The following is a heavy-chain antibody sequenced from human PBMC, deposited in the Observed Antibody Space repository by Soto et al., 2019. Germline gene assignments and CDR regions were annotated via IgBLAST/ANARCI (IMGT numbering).Heavy chain of an antibody. CDR3: ETDKVAFDM. CDR1: GYIFTGYY. D-gene: IGHD3-9*01. Sequence: ASVKVSCKASGYIFTGYYIQWVRQAPGQGLEWMGWINTKTGGTKYAQKFQGRVIMTRDTSINTAYMEVSRLRSDDTAVYYCETDKVAFDMWGQGTMVTVSS. CDR2: INTKTGGT. V-gene: IGHV1-2*02. J-gene: IGHJ3*02.